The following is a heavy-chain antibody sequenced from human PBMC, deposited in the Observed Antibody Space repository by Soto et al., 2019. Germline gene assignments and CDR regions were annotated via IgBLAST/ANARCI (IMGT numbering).Heavy chain of an antibody. Sequence: ASVKVSCKVSGYTLTELSMHWVRQAPGKGLEWMGGFDPEDGETIYAQKFQGRVTMTEDTSTDTAYMELSSLRSEDTAVYYCATDSRIAVAGGSFDYWGQGTLVTVSS. CDR3: ATDSRIAVAGGSFDY. CDR2: FDPEDGET. J-gene: IGHJ4*02. CDR1: GYTLTELS. D-gene: IGHD6-19*01. V-gene: IGHV1-24*01.